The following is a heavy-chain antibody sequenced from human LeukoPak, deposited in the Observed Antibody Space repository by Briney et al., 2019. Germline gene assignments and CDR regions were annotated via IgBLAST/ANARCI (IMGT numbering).Heavy chain of an antibody. Sequence: ASAKVSCKASGYTFTSYDINWVRQATGQGLEWMGWMNPNSGNTGYAQKFQGRVTMTRNTSISTAYMELSSLRSEDTAVYYCARANGRWGIVVVPAALDIWGQGTMVTVSS. CDR3: ARANGRWGIVVVPAALDI. D-gene: IGHD2-2*01. J-gene: IGHJ3*02. CDR1: GYTFTSYD. CDR2: MNPNSGNT. V-gene: IGHV1-8*01.